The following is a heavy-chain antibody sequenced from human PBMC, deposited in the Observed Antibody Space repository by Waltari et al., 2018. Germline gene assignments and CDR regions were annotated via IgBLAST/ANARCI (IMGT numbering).Heavy chain of an antibody. CDR3: ASARTXXYXXDAFDI. CDR1: GXXFXSYA. Sequence: QVQLVQSGAEVKKPGSSVKXSXKXXGXXFXSYAISWVRQXXGKGLEWMGGIIPIFGTAXYAQKFQGRVTITADESTSTAYMELSSLXSEDXAXYXCASARTXXYXXDAFDIWGQGTMVXXXX. J-gene: IGHJ3*02. CDR2: IIPIFGTA. V-gene: IGHV1-69*13.